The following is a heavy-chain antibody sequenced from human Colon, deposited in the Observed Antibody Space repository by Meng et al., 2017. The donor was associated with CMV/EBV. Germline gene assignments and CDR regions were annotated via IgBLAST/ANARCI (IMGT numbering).Heavy chain of an antibody. V-gene: IGHV3-7*01. J-gene: IGHJ4*02. CDR3: AREVRGITNSGFIIIPLDD. Sequence: GGSLRLSCAASGFTFDDYAMHWVRQVPGKGREWVASIKRDGSETYYVDSVKGRFTISRDNAKNLVFLQMESLRAEDAAVYHCAREVRGITNSGFIIIPLDDWGQGTLVTVSS. CDR1: GFTFDDYA. CDR2: IKRDGSET. D-gene: IGHD3-10*01.